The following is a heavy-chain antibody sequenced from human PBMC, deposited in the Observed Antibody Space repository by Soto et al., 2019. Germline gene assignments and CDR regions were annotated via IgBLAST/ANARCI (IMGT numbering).Heavy chain of an antibody. CDR3: ARGTTNGNWFDP. CDR1: GTSISSHNW. CDR2: VFHSGST. D-gene: IGHD1-7*01. V-gene: IGHV4-4*02. J-gene: IGHJ5*02. Sequence: SETLSLTCVVSGTSISSHNWWSWVRQSPGQGWEWIGEVFHSGSTNYNPSLQSRVTMSIDNSRNQFSLTLNSVTAADTALYFCARGTTNGNWFDPWGQGILVTAPQ.